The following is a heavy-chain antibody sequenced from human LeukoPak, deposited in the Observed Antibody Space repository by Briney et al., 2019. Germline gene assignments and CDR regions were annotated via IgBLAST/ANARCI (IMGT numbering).Heavy chain of an antibody. V-gene: IGHV4-59*01. CDR2: IYYSGST. CDR3: ARVTYSSSWYPGAYYFDY. Sequence: SETLSLTCTVSGGSISSYYWSWIRQPPGKGLEWIGYIYYSGSTNYNPSLKSRVTISVDTSKNQFSLKLSSVTAADTAVYYCARVTYSSSWYPGAYYFDYWGQGTLVTVSS. CDR1: GGSISSYY. D-gene: IGHD6-13*01. J-gene: IGHJ4*02.